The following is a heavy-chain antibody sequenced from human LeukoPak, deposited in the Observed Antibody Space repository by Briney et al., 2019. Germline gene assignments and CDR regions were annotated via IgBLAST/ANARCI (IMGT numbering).Heavy chain of an antibody. V-gene: IGHV3-23*01. Sequence: GGSLRLSCAASGFTFSSYAMSWVRQAPGEGLEWVSAISGSGGSTYYADSVKGRFTISRDNSKNTLYLQMNSLRAEDTAVYYCAKDWSLGSYCSGGSCYFEIGWFDPWGQGTLVTVSS. CDR1: GFTFSSYA. J-gene: IGHJ5*02. D-gene: IGHD2-15*01. CDR3: AKDWSLGSYCSGGSCYFEIGWFDP. CDR2: ISGSGGST.